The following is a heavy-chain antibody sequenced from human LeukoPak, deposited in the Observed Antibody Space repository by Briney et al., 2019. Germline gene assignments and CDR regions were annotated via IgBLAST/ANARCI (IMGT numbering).Heavy chain of an antibody. V-gene: IGHV3-74*01. J-gene: IGHJ4*02. Sequence: GGSLRLSCAASELTFSRYWMHWVRQAPGKGLLWVSRINEDGSVINYADSVKGRFTISRDNAKNTLYLQMSSLTAEDTATYYCTRDLSGADDYWGQGTLVTVSS. D-gene: IGHD7-27*01. CDR1: ELTFSRYW. CDR3: TRDLSGADDY. CDR2: INEDGSVI.